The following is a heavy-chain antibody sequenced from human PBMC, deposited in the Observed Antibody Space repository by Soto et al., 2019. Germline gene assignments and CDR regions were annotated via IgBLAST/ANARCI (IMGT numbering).Heavy chain of an antibody. J-gene: IGHJ4*02. Sequence: QVQLQESGPGVVKPSETLSLTCTVSGASVSSHHWTWIRQPPGKGLEWIGDYSDSASYSPSLKSRVTISADASKNQFSLNLSSVTAADPAVYDCAAYRRGEGGRGYWGQGTLVTVSS. CDR1: GASVSSHH. CDR2: DYSDSA. V-gene: IGHV4-59*08. D-gene: IGHD3-16*01. CDR3: AAYRRGEGGRGY.